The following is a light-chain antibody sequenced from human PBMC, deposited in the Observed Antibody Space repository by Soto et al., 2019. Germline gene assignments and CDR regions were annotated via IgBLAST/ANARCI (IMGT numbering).Light chain of an antibody. CDR2: YDS. V-gene: IGLV3-21*04. CDR1: NIGSKS. CDR3: QVWDSSIDHVV. Sequence: SYELTQPPSVSVAPGKTARITCGGNNIGSKSVHWYQQKPGQAPVLVIYYDSDRPSGIPERFSGSNSGNTATLTISRVEAGDEADYCCQVWDSSIDHVVFGGGTKVTVL. J-gene: IGLJ2*01.